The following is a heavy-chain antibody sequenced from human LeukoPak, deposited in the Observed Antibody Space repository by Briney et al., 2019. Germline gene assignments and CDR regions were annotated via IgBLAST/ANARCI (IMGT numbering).Heavy chain of an antibody. CDR1: GYPFTTYD. D-gene: IGHD3-3*01. V-gene: IGHV1-8*01. J-gene: IGHJ6*02. CDR3: ARAAIFGVTNRGYAMDV. CDR2: MNPNSGGT. Sequence: GASVKVSCKASGYPFTTYDINWVRQAPGQGLEWVAWMNPNSGGTVNAQKFQGRVTLARDTSIGTAYMELNSLRSEDTAVYYCARAAIFGVTNRGYAMDVWGQGTTVTVSS.